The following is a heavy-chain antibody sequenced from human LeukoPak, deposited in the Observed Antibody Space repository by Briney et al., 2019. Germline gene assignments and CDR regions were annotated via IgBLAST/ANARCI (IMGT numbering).Heavy chain of an antibody. J-gene: IGHJ4*02. D-gene: IGHD1-26*01. CDR1: GGSFSSYY. CDR3: ASLLRGGATNFDY. Sequence: SETLSLTCAVYGGSFSSYYWSWIRQPPGKGLEWIGYIYYSGSTNYNPSLKSRVAISVDTSKNQFSLKLSSVTAADTAVYYCASLLRGGATNFDYWGQGTLVTVSS. CDR2: IYYSGST. V-gene: IGHV4-59*01.